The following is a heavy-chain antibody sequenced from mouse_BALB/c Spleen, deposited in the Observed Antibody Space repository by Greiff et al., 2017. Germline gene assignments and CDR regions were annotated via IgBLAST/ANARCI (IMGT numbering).Heavy chain of an antibody. Sequence: QVQLKESGPELVKPGASVRISCKASGYTFSSYYIHWVKQRPGQGLEWIGWIYPGNVNTKYNEKFKGKATLTADKSSSTAYMQLSSLTSEDSAVYFCARDDGYSRYWYFDVWGAGTTVTVSS. V-gene: IGHV1S56*01. CDR1: GYTFSSYY. CDR3: ARDDGYSRYWYFDV. CDR2: IYPGNVNT. D-gene: IGHD2-3*01. J-gene: IGHJ1*01.